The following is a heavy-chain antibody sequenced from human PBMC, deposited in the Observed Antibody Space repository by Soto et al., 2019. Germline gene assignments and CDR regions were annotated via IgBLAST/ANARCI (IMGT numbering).Heavy chain of an antibody. Sequence: ASVKVSCKASGYTFTSYGISWVRQAPGQGLEWMGWISAYNGNTNYTQKLQGRVTMTTDTSTSTAYMERRSLRSDETAVYYCARAGYSRASGRGNWFDPWGQGTLVTVSS. CDR3: ARAGYSRASGRGNWFDP. J-gene: IGHJ5*02. V-gene: IGHV1-18*01. CDR1: GYTFTSYG. CDR2: ISAYNGNT. D-gene: IGHD6-25*01.